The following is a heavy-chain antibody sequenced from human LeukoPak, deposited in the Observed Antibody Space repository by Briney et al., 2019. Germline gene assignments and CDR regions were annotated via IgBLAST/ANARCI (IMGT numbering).Heavy chain of an antibody. V-gene: IGHV1-24*01. CDR1: GYTFTSYG. D-gene: IGHD1-26*01. CDR3: ATGLIVGARANWFDP. CDR2: FDPEDGET. Sequence: GASVKVSCKASGYTFTSYGISWVRQAPGKGLEWMGGFDPEDGETIYAQKFQGRVTMTEDTSTDTAYMELSSLRPEDTAVYYCATGLIVGARANWFDPWGQGTLVTVSS. J-gene: IGHJ5*02.